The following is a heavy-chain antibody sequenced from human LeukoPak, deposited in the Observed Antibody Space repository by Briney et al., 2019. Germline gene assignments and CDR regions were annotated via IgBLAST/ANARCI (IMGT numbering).Heavy chain of an antibody. V-gene: IGHV2-5*02. CDR2: IFWDDNK. J-gene: IGHJ4*02. CDR1: GFSLTSEGVA. Sequence: SGPTLVNPTPTLTLTCTFSGFSLTSEGVAVGWIRQPPGKALECLALIFWDDNKHYSPSLKNRLTLTRDTSKNQVVLTMANMDPVDTATYYCAHRTYGPFHYWGQGTLVTVSS. D-gene: IGHD2-8*01. CDR3: AHRTYGPFHY.